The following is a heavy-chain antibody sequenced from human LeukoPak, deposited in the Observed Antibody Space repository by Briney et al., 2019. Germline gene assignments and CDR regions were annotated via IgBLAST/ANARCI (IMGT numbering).Heavy chain of an antibody. CDR2: IYYSGST. V-gene: IGHV4-59*01. D-gene: IGHD6-6*01. J-gene: IGHJ4*02. CDR1: GGSISSYY. Sequence: SETLSLTCTVSGGSISSYYWSWIRQPPGKGLEWIGYIYYSGSTNYNPSLKSRVTISVDTSKNQFSLKLSSVTAAGTAVYYCARVDPDSSSTLEVFDYWGQGTLVTVSS. CDR3: ARVDPDSSSTLEVFDY.